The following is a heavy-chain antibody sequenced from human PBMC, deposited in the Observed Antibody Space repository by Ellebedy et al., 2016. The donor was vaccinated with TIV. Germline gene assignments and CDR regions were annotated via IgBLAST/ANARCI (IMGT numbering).Heavy chain of an antibody. D-gene: IGHD3-9*01. J-gene: IGHJ5*02. CDR3: ARGDILTGYYVGWFNP. Sequence: ASVKVSXXASGYTFTSYYMHWVRQPPGQGLEWMGIINPSGGSTSYAQKFQGRVTMTRDTSTSTVYMELSSLRSEDTAVYYCARGDILTGYYVGWFNPWGQGTLVTVSS. CDR1: GYTFTSYY. V-gene: IGHV1-46*01. CDR2: INPSGGST.